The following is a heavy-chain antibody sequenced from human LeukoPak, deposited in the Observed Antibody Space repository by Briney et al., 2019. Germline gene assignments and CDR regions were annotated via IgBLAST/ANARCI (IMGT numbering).Heavy chain of an antibody. CDR3: ARDPYQLLRGLYYYYYGMDV. D-gene: IGHD2-2*01. CDR1: GYTFTSYD. V-gene: IGHV1-69*13. Sequence: SVKVSCKASGYTFTSYDINWVRQATGQGLEWMGGIIPIFGTANYAQKFQGRVTITADESTSTAYMELSSLRSEDTAVYYCARDPYQLLRGLYYYYYGMDVWGQGTTVTVSS. CDR2: IIPIFGTA. J-gene: IGHJ6*02.